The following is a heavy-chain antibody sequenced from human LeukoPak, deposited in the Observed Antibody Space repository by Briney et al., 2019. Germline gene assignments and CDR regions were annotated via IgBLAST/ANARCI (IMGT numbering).Heavy chain of an antibody. Sequence: ASVKVSCKVSGYTLTELSMHWVRQAPGKGLEWMGGFDPEDGETIYAQKFQGRVTMTEDTSTDTAYMELSSLRSEDTAVYDCATANSSGWYGEYYFDYWGQGTLVTVSS. V-gene: IGHV1-24*01. J-gene: IGHJ4*02. D-gene: IGHD6-19*01. CDR2: FDPEDGET. CDR3: ATANSSGWYGEYYFDY. CDR1: GYTLTELS.